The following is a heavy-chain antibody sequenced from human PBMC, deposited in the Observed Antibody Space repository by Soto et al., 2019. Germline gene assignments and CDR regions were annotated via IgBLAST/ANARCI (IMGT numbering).Heavy chain of an antibody. D-gene: IGHD3-3*01. CDR3: ARQGALYYDYWCGAAGDENYGMYV. CDR1: GGTFSSYA. V-gene: IGHV1-69*01. CDR2: IIPIFGTA. Sequence: QVQLVQSGAEVKKPGSSVKVSCKASGGTFSSYAISWVRQAPGQGLEWMVGIIPIFGTANYAQKFQGRVTITADESTSTAYMELRSLRSEDTAVYYCARQGALYYDYWCGAAGDENYGMYVWGQGSTFTVS. J-gene: IGHJ6*02.